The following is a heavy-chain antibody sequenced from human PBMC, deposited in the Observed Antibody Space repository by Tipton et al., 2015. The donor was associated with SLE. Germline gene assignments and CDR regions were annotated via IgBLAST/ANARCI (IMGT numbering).Heavy chain of an antibody. J-gene: IGHJ5*02. CDR3: ARGAVLIQDNSWFDP. Sequence: TLSLTCTVSGGSISSSSYYWGWIRQPPGKGLEWIGSIYYSGSTYYNSSLKSRVTISVDTSKNQFSLKLSSVTAADTAVYYCARGAVLIQDNSWFDPWGQGTLVTVSS. CDR2: IYYSGST. D-gene: IGHD2-21*01. CDR1: GGSISSSSYY. V-gene: IGHV4-39*07.